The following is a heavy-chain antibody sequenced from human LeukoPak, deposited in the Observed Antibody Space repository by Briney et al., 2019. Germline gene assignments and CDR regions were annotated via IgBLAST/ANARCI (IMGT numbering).Heavy chain of an antibody. CDR2: IKQDGSGK. CDR3: ARTGSGSYYVRDY. V-gene: IGHV3-7*03. D-gene: IGHD3-10*01. CDR1: GFTFSSYW. Sequence: PGGSLRLSCAASGFTFSSYWMSWVRQAPGKGPEWVANIKQDGSGKYYVDSVKGRFTISRDNAKNSLYLQMNSLRAEDTAVYYCARTGSGSYYVRDYWGQGTLVTVSS. J-gene: IGHJ4*02.